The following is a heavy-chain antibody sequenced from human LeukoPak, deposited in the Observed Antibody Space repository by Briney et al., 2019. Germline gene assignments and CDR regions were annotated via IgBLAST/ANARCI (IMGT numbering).Heavy chain of an antibody. CDR3: ANASHDIVVPPAIIGHTYHYYYMDV. CDR1: GFTFRSYG. Sequence: PGRSLRLSCAASGFTFRSYGMHWVRQAPGKGLEWVAVIWYDGSNKYYADSVKGRFTISRDNSKNTLYLQMNSLRDEDTAVYYGANASHDIVVPPAIIGHTYHYYYMDVWGKGTTVTVSS. D-gene: IGHD2-2*01. CDR2: IWYDGSNK. J-gene: IGHJ6*03. V-gene: IGHV3-33*06.